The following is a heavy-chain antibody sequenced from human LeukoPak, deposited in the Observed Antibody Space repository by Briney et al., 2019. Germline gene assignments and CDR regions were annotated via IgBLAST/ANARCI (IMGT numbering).Heavy chain of an antibody. J-gene: IGHJ6*03. CDR3: ARDYTSRQIVGATSYYYYYMDV. V-gene: IGHV3-11*04. CDR2: ISSSGSTI. CDR1: GFTFSDYY. D-gene: IGHD1-26*01. Sequence: PGGSLRLSCAASGFTFSDYYMSWIRQAPGKGLEWVSYISSSGSTIYYADSVKGRFTISRDNAKNSLYLQMNSLRAEDTAVYYCARDYTSRQIVGATSYYYYYMDVWGKGTTVTVSS.